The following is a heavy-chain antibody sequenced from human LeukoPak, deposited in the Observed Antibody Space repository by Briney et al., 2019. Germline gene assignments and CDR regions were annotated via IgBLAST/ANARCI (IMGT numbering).Heavy chain of an antibody. CDR3: ARGLGTLLRYNWNHGLDP. J-gene: IGHJ5*02. V-gene: IGHV4-34*01. D-gene: IGHD1-14*01. Sequence: SETLSLTCAVYGGSSSGYYWSWIRQPPGKGLEWIGEINHSGSTNYNPSLKSRVTISVDTSKNQFSLKLSSVTAADTAVYYCARGLGTLLRYNWNHGLDPWGQGTLVTVSS. CDR1: GGSSSGYY. CDR2: INHSGST.